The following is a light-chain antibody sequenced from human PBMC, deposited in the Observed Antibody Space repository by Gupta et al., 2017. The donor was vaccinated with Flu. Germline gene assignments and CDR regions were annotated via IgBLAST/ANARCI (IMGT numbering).Light chain of an antibody. CDR2: GAS. V-gene: IGKV3-15*01. CDR1: QSVSSN. CDR3: QQYNNWPPMYT. Sequence: EIVMTQSPATLSVSPGERATLSCRASQSVSSNLAWYQQKPGQAPRLLIYGASTRATGSPVRFSGSGCGTEFTLTISSRQSEDFAVYYCQQYNNWPPMYTFGQGTKVEIK. J-gene: IGKJ2*01.